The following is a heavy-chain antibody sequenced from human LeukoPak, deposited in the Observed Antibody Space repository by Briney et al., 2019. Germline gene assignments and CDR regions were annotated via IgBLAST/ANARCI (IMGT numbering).Heavy chain of an antibody. D-gene: IGHD2-15*01. Sequence: ASVKVSCKASGYTFTSYGISWVRQAPGQGLEWMGWISAYNVNTNYAQKLQGRVTMTTDRSTSTAYMELRSLRSDDTAVSYCARDRGPALGYCSGGSCYSQYWYFDLWGRGTLVTVSS. V-gene: IGHV1-18*01. CDR1: GYTFTSYG. CDR3: ARDRGPALGYCSGGSCYSQYWYFDL. J-gene: IGHJ2*01. CDR2: ISAYNVNT.